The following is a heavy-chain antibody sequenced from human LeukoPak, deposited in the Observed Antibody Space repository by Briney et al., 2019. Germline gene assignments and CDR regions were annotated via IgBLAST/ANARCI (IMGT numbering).Heavy chain of an antibody. V-gene: IGHV3-72*01. CDR3: VASIISPSNY. CDR2: TRNRANSYTT. J-gene: IGHJ4*02. D-gene: IGHD3-10*01. CDR1: GFTFNDHY. Sequence: GGSLRLSCATSGFTFNDHYLGWVRQAPGKGLGWVGRTRNRANSYTTEYAASVKGRFTISRDDSKNSLRLQMNSLKTEDTAIYYCVASIISPSNYWGQGTLVTVSS.